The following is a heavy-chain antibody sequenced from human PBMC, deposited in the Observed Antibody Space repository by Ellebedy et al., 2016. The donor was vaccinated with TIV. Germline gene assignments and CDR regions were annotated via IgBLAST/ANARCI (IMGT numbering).Heavy chain of an antibody. CDR2: INPSGGST. V-gene: IGHV1-46*01. J-gene: IGHJ4*02. D-gene: IGHD3-16*01. CDR1: GYTFSSYF. CDR3: ARDLFGGVTADY. Sequence: ASVKVSXXASGYTFSSYFMHWVRQAPGQGLEWMGIINPSGGSTSYAQKFQGRVTLTRDTSTSTVYMELSSLRSEDTAVYYCARDLFGGVTADYWGQGILVTVSS.